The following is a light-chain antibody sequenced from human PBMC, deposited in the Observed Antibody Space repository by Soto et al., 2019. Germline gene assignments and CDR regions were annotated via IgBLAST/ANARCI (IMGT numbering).Light chain of an antibody. J-gene: IGLJ3*02. CDR1: SSDVGGYSY. CDR3: SSYTSSSTPLV. CDR2: DVT. Sequence: QSALTQPASVSGSPGQSITICCSGTSSDVGGYSYVSWYQQHPGKAPKLMIYDVTNRPSGVSNHCSGSKSGNTASLSLSGLQAEDEADYYCSSYTSSSTPLVFGGGTKLTVL. V-gene: IGLV2-14*01.